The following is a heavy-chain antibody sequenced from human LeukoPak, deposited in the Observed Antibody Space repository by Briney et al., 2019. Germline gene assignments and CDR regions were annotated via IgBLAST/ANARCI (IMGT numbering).Heavy chain of an antibody. D-gene: IGHD3-22*01. CDR2: IYYSGST. J-gene: IGHJ6*02. CDR3: ARVPYDSSGYYHYYYYGMDV. CDR1: GGSISSGGYY. V-gene: IGHV4-31*03. Sequence: SSETLSLTCTVSGGSISSGGYYWSWIRQHPGKGLEWIGYIYYSGSTYYNPSLKSRVTISVDTSKNQFSLKLSSVTAADTAVYYCARVPYDSSGYYHYYYYGMDVWGQGTTVTVSS.